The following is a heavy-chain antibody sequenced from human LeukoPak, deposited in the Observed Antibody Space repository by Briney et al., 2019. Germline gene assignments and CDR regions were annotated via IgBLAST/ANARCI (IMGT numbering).Heavy chain of an antibody. V-gene: IGHV1-69*06. CDR1: GYTFTDYD. CDR3: ARDIAGYYYMDV. J-gene: IGHJ6*03. Sequence: GASVKVSCKTSGYTFTDYDITWVRQAPGQGLEWMGGIIPIFGTANYAQKFQGRVTITADKSTSTAYMELSSLRSEDTAVYYCARDIAGYYYMDVWGKGTTVTVSS. CDR2: IIPIFGTA. D-gene: IGHD2-15*01.